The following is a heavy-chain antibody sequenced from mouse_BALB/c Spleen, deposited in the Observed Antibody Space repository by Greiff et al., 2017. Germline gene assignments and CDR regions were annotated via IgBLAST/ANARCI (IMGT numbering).Heavy chain of an antibody. CDR3: ARVGSLWYFDY. CDR1: GFTFSSYG. V-gene: IGHV5-6-3*01. CDR2: INSNGGST. D-gene: IGHD6-1*01. J-gene: IGHJ2*01. Sequence: EVMLVESGGGLVQPGGSLKLSCAASGFTFSSYGMSWVRQTPDKRLELVATINSNGGSTYYPDSVKGRFTISRDNAKNTLYLQMSSLKSEDTAMYYCARVGSLWYFDYWGQGTTLTVSS.